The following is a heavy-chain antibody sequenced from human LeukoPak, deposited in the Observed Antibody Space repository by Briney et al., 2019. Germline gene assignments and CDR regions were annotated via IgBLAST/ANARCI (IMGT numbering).Heavy chain of an antibody. CDR1: GGSISSSPYY. D-gene: IGHD3-16*01. Sequence: SETLSLTCTVSGGSISSSPYYWGWIRQPPGKGLEWIGSIYYSGTTHYSPSLESRVTISVDTSKNQFSLKLSSVTAADTAVYYCARETSQKGAHYMDVWGKGTTVTISS. CDR3: ARETSQKGAHYMDV. CDR2: IYYSGTT. J-gene: IGHJ6*03. V-gene: IGHV4-39*07.